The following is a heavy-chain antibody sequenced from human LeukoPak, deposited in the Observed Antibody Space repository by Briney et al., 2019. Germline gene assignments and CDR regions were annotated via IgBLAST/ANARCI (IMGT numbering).Heavy chain of an antibody. Sequence: GGSLRLSCAASGFTFSSYAISWVRQAPGNGLEWVSGITGSGGSTYYADSVKGRFTIYRDNFQNALYLQMNSLRAEDTGVYYCAKDVGIVSQHWGQGTLVTVSS. CDR2: ITGSGGST. D-gene: IGHD3-22*01. CDR1: GFTFSSYA. V-gene: IGHV3-23*01. J-gene: IGHJ1*01. CDR3: AKDVGIVSQH.